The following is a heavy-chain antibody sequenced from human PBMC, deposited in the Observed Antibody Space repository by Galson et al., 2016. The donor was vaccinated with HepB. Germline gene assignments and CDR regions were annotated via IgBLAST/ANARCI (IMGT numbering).Heavy chain of an antibody. CDR1: GYSFTSYW. Sequence: QSGAEVKRPGESLKISCKGSGYSFTSYWIGWVRQMPGKGLEWMGMTYPDDSDTRYSPSFQDQVTMSADKSINTAYLQWSSLKASDTAMYYCAGLSGDAKRLEYWGQGTLVTVSS. D-gene: IGHD7-27*01. V-gene: IGHV5-51*01. CDR2: TYPDDSDT. CDR3: AGLSGDAKRLEY. J-gene: IGHJ4*02.